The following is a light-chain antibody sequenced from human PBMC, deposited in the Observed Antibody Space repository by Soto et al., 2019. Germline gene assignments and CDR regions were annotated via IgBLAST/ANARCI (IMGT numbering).Light chain of an antibody. V-gene: IGKV3-11*01. CDR3: QQRTTWPPMYT. CDR1: QSVRSS. J-gene: IGKJ2*01. Sequence: EIVLTQSPATLSLSPGERATLSCRASQSVRSSLAWYQQKPGQPPRLLIYAASRRATGVPARVSDSGSGTDFTLTIRSLESEDFAFYYCQQRTTWPPMYTFGQGTNLEIK. CDR2: AAS.